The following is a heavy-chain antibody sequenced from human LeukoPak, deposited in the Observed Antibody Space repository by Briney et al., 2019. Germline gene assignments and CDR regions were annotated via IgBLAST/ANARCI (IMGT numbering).Heavy chain of an antibody. J-gene: IGHJ4*02. Sequence: PSETLSLTCTVSGDSMSYYYWSWIRQTPGKGLEWLGYMYYTGRTKYNPSLKSRVTFSLDMSKNQFSLKLDSVTAADTALYYFTRITIHGNSDYGGKGTLVTVSS. D-gene: IGHD2-2*02. CDR1: GDSMSYYY. CDR3: TRITIHGNSDY. CDR2: MYYTGRT. V-gene: IGHV4-59*01.